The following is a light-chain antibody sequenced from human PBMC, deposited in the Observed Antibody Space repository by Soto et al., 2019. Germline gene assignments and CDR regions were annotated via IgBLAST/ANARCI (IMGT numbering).Light chain of an antibody. CDR1: KLGDKY. CDR3: QAWDSSTVV. J-gene: IGLJ2*01. CDR2: QDS. V-gene: IGLV3-1*01. Sequence: SYELTQPPSVSVSPGQTASITCSGDKLGDKYACWYQQKPGQSPVVVIYQDSKRPSGIPERFSGSKSGNTVALTISGTQAMDEAAYYCQAWDSSTVVFGGGTQLTVL.